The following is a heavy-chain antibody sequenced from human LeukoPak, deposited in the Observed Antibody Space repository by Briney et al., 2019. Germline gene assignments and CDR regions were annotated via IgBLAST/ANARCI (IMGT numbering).Heavy chain of an antibody. CDR3: ARGAKSRLPPGDY. Sequence: SETLSLTCAGYGGSFSGYYWSWIRQPPGKGLEWIGEINHSGSTNYNPSLKSRVTISVDTSKNQFSLQLSSVTAADTAVYYCARGAKSRLPPGDYWGQGTLVTVSS. V-gene: IGHV4-34*01. D-gene: IGHD4/OR15-4a*01. J-gene: IGHJ4*02. CDR2: INHSGST. CDR1: GGSFSGYY.